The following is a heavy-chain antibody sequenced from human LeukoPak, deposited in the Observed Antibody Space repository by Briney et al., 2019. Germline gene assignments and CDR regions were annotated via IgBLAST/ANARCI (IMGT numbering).Heavy chain of an antibody. V-gene: IGHV4-39*01. CDR3: ARLPGYSSSPN. D-gene: IGHD6-13*01. CDR1: GGSISSSNYY. CDR2: FYYSGST. J-gene: IGHJ4*02. Sequence: SETLSHTCTVSGGSISSSNYYWSWIRQPPGKGLEWIGSFYYSGSTYYNPSLKSRVTISVDTSKNQFSLKLSSVTAADTAVYYCARLPGYSSSPNWGQGTLVTVSS.